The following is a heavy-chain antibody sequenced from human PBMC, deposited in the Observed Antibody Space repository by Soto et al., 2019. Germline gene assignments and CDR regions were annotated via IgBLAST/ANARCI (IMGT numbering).Heavy chain of an antibody. CDR1: GFTFSSYA. CDR3: AKGEINWNYEAYYGMDV. Sequence: GGSLRLSCAASGFTFSSYAMSWVRQAPGKGLEWVSAISGSGGSTYYADSVKGRFTISRDNSKKTLYLQMNSLRAEDTAVYYCAKGEINWNYEAYYGMDVWGQGTTVTVSS. J-gene: IGHJ6*02. V-gene: IGHV3-23*01. CDR2: ISGSGGST. D-gene: IGHD1-7*01.